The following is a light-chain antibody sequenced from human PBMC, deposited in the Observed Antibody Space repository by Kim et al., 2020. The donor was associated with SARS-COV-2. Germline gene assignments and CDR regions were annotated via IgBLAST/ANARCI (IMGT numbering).Light chain of an antibody. J-gene: IGLJ2*01. Sequence: GKTITLTGTRTSGGIGRSYVQWYQQRPGSTPTTVIYEDDQRASGVPDRFSGSIDRSSNSASLTISALKTEDEADYYCQSYDGSTLIFGGGTKVTVL. CDR2: EDD. CDR3: QSYDGSTLI. CDR1: SGGIGRSY. V-gene: IGLV6-57*01.